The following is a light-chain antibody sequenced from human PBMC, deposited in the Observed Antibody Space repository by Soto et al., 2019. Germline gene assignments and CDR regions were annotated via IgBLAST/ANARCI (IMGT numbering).Light chain of an antibody. J-gene: IGKJ1*01. V-gene: IGKV1-6*01. CDR3: LQDNDWPWT. CDR1: QAIRKD. CDR2: GAS. Sequence: AIQLTQSPSSLSASVGDRVTITCRASQAIRKDLGWYQQKPGRDPKLLIYGASELESGVPSRFSGSGSGTDFTLSISSLQPEDFATYYCLQDNDWPWTFGQGTKVEVK.